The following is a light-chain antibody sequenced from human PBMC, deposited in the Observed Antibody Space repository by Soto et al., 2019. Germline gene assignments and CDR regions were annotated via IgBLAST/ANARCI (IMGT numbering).Light chain of an antibody. V-gene: IGLV2-14*02. CDR3: SSYTSSSTPSYV. CDR1: SSDVGSYNL. Sequence: QSVLTQPASVSGSPGQSITISCTGTSSDVGSYNLVSWYQQHPGKAPKLMIYEGSKRPSGVSSRFSGSKSGNTASLTISGLQAEDEADYYCSSYTSSSTPSYVFGTGTKVTVL. CDR2: EGS. J-gene: IGLJ1*01.